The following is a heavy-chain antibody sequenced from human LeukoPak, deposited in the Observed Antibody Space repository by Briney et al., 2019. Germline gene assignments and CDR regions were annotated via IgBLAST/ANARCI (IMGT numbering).Heavy chain of an antibody. V-gene: IGHV4-4*07. CDR1: GGSISSYY. CDR2: IYTSGST. D-gene: IGHD3-22*01. J-gene: IGHJ3*02. CDR3: ARQYYYDSSGYDVFDI. Sequence: PSETLSLTCTVSGGSISSYYWSWIRQPAGKGLERIGRIYTSGSTNYNPSLKSRVTMSVDTSKNQFSLKLSSVTAADTAVYYCARQYYYDSSGYDVFDIWGQGTMVTVSS.